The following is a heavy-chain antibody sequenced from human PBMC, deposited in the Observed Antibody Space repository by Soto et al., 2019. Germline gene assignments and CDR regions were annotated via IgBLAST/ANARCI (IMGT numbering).Heavy chain of an antibody. CDR2: IFANGHT. CDR3: VASLAASGLNWLDP. D-gene: IGHD6-13*01. V-gene: IGHV4-4*07. Sequence: NPSETLSLTCIVSGGSISEKYWNWVRQPPGKGLEWIGLIFANGHTDYNPSLKSRVTMSVDASKNQFSLRLTSMTAADTAVYYCVASLAASGLNWLDPWGRGTLVTGSS. CDR1: GGSISEKY. J-gene: IGHJ5*02.